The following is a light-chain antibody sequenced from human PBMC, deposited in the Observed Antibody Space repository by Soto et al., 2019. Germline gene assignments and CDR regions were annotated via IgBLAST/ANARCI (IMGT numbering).Light chain of an antibody. CDR2: EVS. CDR1: SSDVGGYNY. Sequence: QSALTQPPSASGSPGQSVTISCPGTSSDVGGYNYVSWYQQHPGKAPKLMIYEVSKRPSGVPDRFSGSKSGNTASLTVSGLQADDEADYYCSSYAGSLVVFGGGTKVTVL. J-gene: IGLJ2*01. CDR3: SSYAGSLVV. V-gene: IGLV2-8*01.